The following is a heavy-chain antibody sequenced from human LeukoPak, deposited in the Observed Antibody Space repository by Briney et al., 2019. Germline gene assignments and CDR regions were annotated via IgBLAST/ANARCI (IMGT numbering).Heavy chain of an antibody. CDR2: INTNTGNP. V-gene: IGHV7-4-1*02. CDR1: GYTFTSYA. Sequence: ASVKVSCKASGYTFTSYAMNWVRQAPGQGLEWMGWINTNTGNPTYAQGFTGRFVFSLDTSVSTAYLQISSLKAEDTAVYYCARGPQRGYANWFDPWGQGTLVTVSS. J-gene: IGHJ5*02. CDR3: ARGPQRGYANWFDP. D-gene: IGHD3-3*01.